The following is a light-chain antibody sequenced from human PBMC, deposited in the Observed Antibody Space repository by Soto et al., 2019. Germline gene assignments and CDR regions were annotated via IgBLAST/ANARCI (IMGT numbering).Light chain of an antibody. V-gene: IGLV2-14*01. CDR2: EVT. CDR1: RDDIGAYDY. J-gene: IGLJ2*01. CDR3: NSYINSSAEV. Sequence: QSALTQPASVSGSPGQSITISCAETRDDIGAYDYVSWYQQHPDNAPKLVVYEVTNRPSAVSDCFSGSKSGNTAALTISGLQAEDEADYYCNSYINSSAEVFRGGAK.